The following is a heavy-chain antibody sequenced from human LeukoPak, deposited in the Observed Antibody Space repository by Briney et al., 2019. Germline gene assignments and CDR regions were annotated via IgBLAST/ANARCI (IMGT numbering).Heavy chain of an antibody. V-gene: IGHV1-18*01. CDR2: ISAYNGNT. J-gene: IGHJ6*03. Sequence: VKVSCKASGYTFTSYGISWVRQAPGQGLEWMGWISAYNGNTNYAQKLQGRVTMTTDTSTSTAYMELRSLRSDDTAVYYCARVVGYDILTGIYYYYMDVWGKGTTVTISS. CDR3: ARVVGYDILTGIYYYYMDV. D-gene: IGHD3-9*01. CDR1: GYTFTSYG.